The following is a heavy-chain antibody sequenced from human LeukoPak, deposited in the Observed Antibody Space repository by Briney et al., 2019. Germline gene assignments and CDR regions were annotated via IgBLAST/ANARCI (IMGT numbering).Heavy chain of an antibody. Sequence: SETLSLTCAVSTYSIRSGYYWSWIRQPPGKGLEWIGYIYYSGSTNYNPSLKSRVTISVDTSKNQFSLKLSSVTAADTAVYYCARQGQLNFDYWGQGTLVTVSS. J-gene: IGHJ4*02. D-gene: IGHD5-18*01. CDR3: ARQGQLNFDY. CDR1: TYSIRSGYY. V-gene: IGHV4-61*01. CDR2: IYYSGST.